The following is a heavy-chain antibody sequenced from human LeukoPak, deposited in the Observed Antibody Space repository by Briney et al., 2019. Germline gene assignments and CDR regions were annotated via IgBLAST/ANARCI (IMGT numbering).Heavy chain of an antibody. CDR1: GFTFSSYA. CDR2: ISYDGSNK. V-gene: IGHV3-30*04. D-gene: IGHD3-22*01. Sequence: GGSLRLSCAASGFTFSSYAMHWVRQAPGKGLEWVAVISYDGSNKYYADSVKGRFTISRDNAKNSLYLQVNSLRAEDTAVYYCARDQGDSSGHNWFDPWGQGTLVTVSS. J-gene: IGHJ5*02. CDR3: ARDQGDSSGHNWFDP.